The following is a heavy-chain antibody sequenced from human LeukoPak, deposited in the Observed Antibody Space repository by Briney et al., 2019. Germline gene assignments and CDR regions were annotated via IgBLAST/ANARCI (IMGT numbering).Heavy chain of an antibody. Sequence: ASVKVSCKTSGYSFTGYFMHWVRQAPGQGLEWMGWINPNSGDTKYAQRFQGRVTMTRDTSINTAYMELRRLTSDDTAVYYCARAPMSYDSSGFGGAFDIWGQGTMVTVSS. CDR2: INPNSGDT. D-gene: IGHD3-22*01. CDR1: GYSFTGYF. V-gene: IGHV1-2*02. J-gene: IGHJ3*02. CDR3: ARAPMSYDSSGFGGAFDI.